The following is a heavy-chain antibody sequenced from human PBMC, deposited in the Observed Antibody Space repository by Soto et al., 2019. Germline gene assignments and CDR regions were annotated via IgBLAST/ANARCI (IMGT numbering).Heavy chain of an antibody. D-gene: IGHD3-10*01. CDR2: INHSGST. CDR3: ARGRWTADGSGRGANYYYYYGMDV. J-gene: IGHJ6*02. V-gene: IGHV4-34*01. CDR1: GGSFSGYY. Sequence: PSETLSLTCAVYGGSFSGYYWSWIRQPPGKGLEWIGEINHSGSTNYNPSLKSRVTISVGTSKNQFSLKLSSVTAADTAVYYCARGRWTADGSGRGANYYYYYGMDVWGQGTTVTVSS.